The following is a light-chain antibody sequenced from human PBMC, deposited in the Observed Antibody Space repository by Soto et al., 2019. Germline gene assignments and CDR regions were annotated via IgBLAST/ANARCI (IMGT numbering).Light chain of an antibody. V-gene: IGKV3-15*01. CDR3: QHYNNWPLT. J-gene: IGKJ3*01. CDR2: GAS. Sequence: EIVMTQSPATLSVSPGERATLSCRASQSVSGNLAWYQQKPGQAHRLLIYGASTRATGIPARFSGGGSGTEFNLTISTLQSEDFAVYYGQHYNNWPLTFGPGTKVDIK. CDR1: QSVSGN.